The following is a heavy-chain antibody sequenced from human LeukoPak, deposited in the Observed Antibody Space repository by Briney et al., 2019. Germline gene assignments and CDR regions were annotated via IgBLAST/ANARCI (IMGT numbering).Heavy chain of an antibody. V-gene: IGHV3-33*01. CDR2: VWSNRNNK. J-gene: IGHJ3*01. CDR3: VREHGSFDAFDV. CDR1: GFTFSTYG. Sequence: GGSLRLSCAASGFTFSTYGMHWVRQAPGKGLEWMTVVWSNRNNKYYADSVRGRFTISRDNFKNMLYLQMNSLRAEDTAVYYCVREHGSFDAFDVWGQGTMVTVS.